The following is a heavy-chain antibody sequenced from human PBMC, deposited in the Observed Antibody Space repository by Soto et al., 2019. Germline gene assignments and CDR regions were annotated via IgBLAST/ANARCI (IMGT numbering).Heavy chain of an antibody. CDR3: AMQYSSGWYDAFDI. D-gene: IGHD6-19*01. V-gene: IGHV3-48*02. Sequence: GGSLRLSCAASGFTFSSYSMNWVRQAPGKGLEWVSSISSSSSTIYYADSVKGRFTISRDNAKNSLYLQMNSLRDEDTAVYYCAMQYSSGWYDAFDIWGQGTMVTVSS. CDR2: ISSSSSTI. J-gene: IGHJ3*02. CDR1: GFTFSSYS.